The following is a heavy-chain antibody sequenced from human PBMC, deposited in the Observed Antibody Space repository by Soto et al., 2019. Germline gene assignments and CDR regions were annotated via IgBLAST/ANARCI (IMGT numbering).Heavy chain of an antibody. CDR2: MYYSGST. CDR1: GGSINSGGYY. CDR3: ARGYSQSGYSSSWMFDY. J-gene: IGHJ4*02. Sequence: QVQLRESGPGLVKPSQTLSLTCTVSGGSINSGGYYWNWIRQHPGKGLEWIGYMYYSGSTYYNPFLRSRVIISADTSENHFSLKLSSLTAAVTALYFCARGYSQSGYSSSWMFDYWGQGTLVNVSS. V-gene: IGHV4-31*03. D-gene: IGHD6-13*01.